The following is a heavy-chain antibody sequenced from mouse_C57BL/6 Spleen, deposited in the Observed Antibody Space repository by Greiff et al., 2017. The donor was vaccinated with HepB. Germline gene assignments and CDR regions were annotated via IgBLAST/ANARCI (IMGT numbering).Heavy chain of an antibody. D-gene: IGHD1-1*01. CDR2: IDPANGNT. CDR1: GFNIKNTY. V-gene: IGHV14-3*01. Sequence: EVQLQESVAELVRPGASVKLSCTASGFNIKNTYMHWVKQRPEQGLEWIGRIDPANGNTKYAPNFQGKATITADTSSNTAYLQLSSLTSEDTAIYYCARDLDYYGSSYGYFDVWGTGTTVTVSS. J-gene: IGHJ1*03. CDR3: ARDLDYYGSSYGYFDV.